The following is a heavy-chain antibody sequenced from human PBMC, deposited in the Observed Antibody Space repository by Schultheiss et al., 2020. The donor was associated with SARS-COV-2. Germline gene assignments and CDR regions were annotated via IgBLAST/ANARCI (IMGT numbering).Heavy chain of an antibody. CDR3: ARAQGGDSVYYFDY. Sequence: GGSLRLSCAASGFTFSSYAMSWVRQAPGKGLEWVAGISGSGGSTHHADSVKGRFTISRDNSNNTLYLQMNSLRAEDTAVYYCARAQGGDSVYYFDYWGQGTLVTVSS. J-gene: IGHJ4*02. V-gene: IGHV3-23*01. D-gene: IGHD3-16*01. CDR1: GFTFSSYA. CDR2: ISGSGGST.